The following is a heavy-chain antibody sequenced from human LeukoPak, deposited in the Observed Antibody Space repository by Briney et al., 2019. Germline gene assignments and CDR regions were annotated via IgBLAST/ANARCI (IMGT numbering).Heavy chain of an antibody. CDR1: GYTFTDYY. J-gene: IGHJ4*02. D-gene: IGHD6-6*01. V-gene: IGHV1-2*02. Sequence: ASVKVSCKASGYTFTDYYMHWVRQAPGQGLEWMGWINPNSGGTNYAQKFQGRVTMTRDTSISTAYMELSRLTSDDTAMYYCARTYSSSPADYFDYWGQGTLVTVSS. CDR3: ARTYSSSPADYFDY. CDR2: INPNSGGT.